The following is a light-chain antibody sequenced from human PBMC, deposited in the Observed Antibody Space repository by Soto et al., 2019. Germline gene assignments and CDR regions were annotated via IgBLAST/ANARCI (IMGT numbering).Light chain of an antibody. CDR2: SND. CDR3: AAWDDSLNGVV. CDR1: TSNVVSNA. J-gene: IGLJ2*01. Sequence: QSVLTQPPSASGTPGQRVTISCSGGTSNVVSNAVSWYQQLPGTAPKLLIYSNDQRPSGVPDRLSGSKSGTSASLAINGLQDEEEAHYYCAAWDDSLNGVVFGGGTKLTVL. V-gene: IGLV1-44*01.